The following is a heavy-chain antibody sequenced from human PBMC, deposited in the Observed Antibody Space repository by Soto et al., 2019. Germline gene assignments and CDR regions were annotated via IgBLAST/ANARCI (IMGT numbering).Heavy chain of an antibody. V-gene: IGHV4-39*01. CDR3: ARRESSPASLDY. CDR1: GGSITSDSYF. D-gene: IGHD2-2*01. CDR2: IHNSGTT. Sequence: QLQLQESGPGLVKPSETLSVTCTVSGGSITSDSYFWDWIRQPPGRGLAWIGTIHNSGTTYYNPSLKSRVTISVDTSHNQFSLRLSSVAAADTAVFYCARRESSPASLDYWGQGILVTVSS. J-gene: IGHJ4*02.